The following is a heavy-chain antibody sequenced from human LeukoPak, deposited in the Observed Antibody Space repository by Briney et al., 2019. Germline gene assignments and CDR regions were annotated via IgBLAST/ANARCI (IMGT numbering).Heavy chain of an antibody. V-gene: IGHV1-69*06. J-gene: IGHJ5*02. CDR1: GGTFSSYA. D-gene: IGHD3-10*01. Sequence: GASVKVSCKASGGTFSSYAISWVRQAPGQGLEWMGGIIPIFGTANYAQKFQGRVTITADKSTSTAYMELSSLRSEDTAVYYCALILWSRAKPFDPWGQGTLVTVSS. CDR2: IIPIFGTA. CDR3: ALILWSRAKPFDP.